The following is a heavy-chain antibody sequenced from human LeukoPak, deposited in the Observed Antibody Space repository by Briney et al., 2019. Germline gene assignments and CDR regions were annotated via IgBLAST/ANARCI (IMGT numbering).Heavy chain of an antibody. CDR1: GGSISSGDYY. J-gene: IGHJ4*02. D-gene: IGHD2-15*01. CDR3: ASRCSGGSCYRSLDY. CDR2: IYYSGST. V-gene: IGHV4-30-4*01. Sequence: SETLSLTCTVSGGSISSGDYYWSWIRQPPGKGLEWIGYIYYSGSTYYNPSLKSRVTISVDTSKNQFSLKLSSVTAADTAVYYCASRCSGGSCYRSLDYWGQGTLVTVSS.